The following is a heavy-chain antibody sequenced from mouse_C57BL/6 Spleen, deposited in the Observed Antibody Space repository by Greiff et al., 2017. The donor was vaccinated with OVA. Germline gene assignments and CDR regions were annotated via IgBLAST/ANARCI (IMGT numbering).Heavy chain of an antibody. V-gene: IGHV1-39*01. J-gene: IGHJ2*01. CDR1: GYSFTDYN. CDR3: ASGYYGSSYFDY. Sequence: VQLKESGPELVKPGASVKISCKASGYSFTDYNMNWVKQSNGKSLEWIGVINPNYGTTSYNQKFKGKATLTVDQSSSTAYMQLNSLTSEDSAVYYCASGYYGSSYFDYWGQGTTLTVSS. CDR2: INPNYGTT. D-gene: IGHD1-1*01.